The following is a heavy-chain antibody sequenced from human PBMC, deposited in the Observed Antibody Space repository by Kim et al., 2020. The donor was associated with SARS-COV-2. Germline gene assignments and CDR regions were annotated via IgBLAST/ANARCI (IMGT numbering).Heavy chain of an antibody. Sequence: RYGPSFPGQVTISADKSSSTAYLQWSSRKASDTAMYYCARVTGTTDWFDPWGQGTLVTVSS. V-gene: IGHV5-51*01. J-gene: IGHJ5*02. D-gene: IGHD1-7*01. CDR3: ARVTGTTDWFDP.